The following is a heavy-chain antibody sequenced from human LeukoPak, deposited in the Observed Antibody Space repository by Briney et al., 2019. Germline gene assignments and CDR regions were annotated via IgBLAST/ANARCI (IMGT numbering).Heavy chain of an antibody. CDR2: IYYSGST. CDR1: GGSFSSSGYY. D-gene: IGHD3-22*01. V-gene: IGHV4-39*01. Sequence: SETLSLTCTVSGGSFSSSGYYWVWLRQPPGKGLEWIATIYYSGSTYYNPSLKSRVTISVDTSKNQFSLKLGSVTAADTAMYYCARYWGPYDNSGAYFDYWGQGTLVTVSS. CDR3: ARYWGPYDNSGAYFDY. J-gene: IGHJ4*02.